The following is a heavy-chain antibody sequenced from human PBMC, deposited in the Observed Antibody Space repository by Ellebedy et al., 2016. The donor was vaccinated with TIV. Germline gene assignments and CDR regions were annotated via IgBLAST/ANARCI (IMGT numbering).Heavy chain of an antibody. Sequence: PGGSLRLSCAASGFTFDDYAMHWVRHAPGKGLEWVSGISWNSGSIGYADSVKGRFTISRDNAKNSLYLQMNSLRAEDTALYYCAKELGPGGVDVWGQGTTVTVSS. V-gene: IGHV3-9*01. CDR2: ISWNSGSI. CDR3: AKELGPGGVDV. CDR1: GFTFDDYA. J-gene: IGHJ6*02. D-gene: IGHD3-16*01.